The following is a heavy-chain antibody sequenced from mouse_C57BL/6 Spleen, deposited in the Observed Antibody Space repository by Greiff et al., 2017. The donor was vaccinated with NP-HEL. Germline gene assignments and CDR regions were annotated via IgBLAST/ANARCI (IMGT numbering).Heavy chain of an antibody. V-gene: IGHV1-39*01. D-gene: IGHD2-10*01. CDR3: ARSYYGTSYYFDY. Sequence: EVQLQQSGPELVKPGASVKISCKASGFSFTDYNMNWVKPSKGKSPEWIGVINPNYGTTSYNQKFKGKATLTVDQSSSTAYMQLNSLTSEDSAVYYCARSYYGTSYYFDYWGQGTTLTVSS. CDR1: GFSFTDYN. CDR2: INPNYGTT. J-gene: IGHJ2*01.